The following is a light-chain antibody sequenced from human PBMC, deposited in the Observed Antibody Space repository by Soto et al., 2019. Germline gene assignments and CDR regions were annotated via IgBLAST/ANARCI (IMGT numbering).Light chain of an antibody. Sequence: DIEMTQSPSSLYASVGDRVTITCRASQSISSYLNWYQQKPGNAPNLLIYAASTLQSGVPSRFSAYGSETDFTLTISNLQAEEFATYYCQQSYTTPRTFGQGTKVEVK. V-gene: IGKV1-39*01. J-gene: IGKJ1*01. CDR1: QSISSY. CDR3: QQSYTTPRT. CDR2: AAS.